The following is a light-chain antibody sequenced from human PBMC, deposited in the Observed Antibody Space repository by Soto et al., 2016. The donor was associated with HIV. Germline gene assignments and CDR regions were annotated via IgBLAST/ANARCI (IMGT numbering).Light chain of an antibody. J-gene: IGLJ2*01. CDR2: GKN. CDR1: NLRSYF. Sequence: SSELTQDPAVSVALGQTVRITCQGDNLRSYFASWYQQKPGQAPVLVIYGKNNRPSGIPDRFSGSSSGNTASLTITGAQAEDEADYYCNSRXSSGYPSVFGGGT. CDR3: NSRXSSGYPSV. V-gene: IGLV3-19*01.